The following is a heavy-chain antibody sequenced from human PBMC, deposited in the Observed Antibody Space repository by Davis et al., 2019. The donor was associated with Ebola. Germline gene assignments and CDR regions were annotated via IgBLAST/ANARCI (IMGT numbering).Heavy chain of an antibody. D-gene: IGHD2-15*01. Sequence: GSLRLSCAASGFTFSTYGMHWLRQSPGKGLEWIGYVYHAGNTHYNPSLESRVTISADTSRNQISLRLNSVTAADSAIYYCARGKCSGPYCYTWLWDYWGQGILVTVSS. J-gene: IGHJ4*02. CDR3: ARGKCSGPYCYTWLWDY. V-gene: IGHV4-59*01. CDR1: GFTFSTYG. CDR2: VYHAGNT.